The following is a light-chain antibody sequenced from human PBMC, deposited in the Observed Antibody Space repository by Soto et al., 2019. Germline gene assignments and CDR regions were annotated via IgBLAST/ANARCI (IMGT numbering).Light chain of an antibody. Sequence: EIVMTQSPATLSVSARERATLSCRASQSVSNNLAWYQQKPGQAPRLLIHDASTRAAGIPARFSGSGSGTEFTLTISSLQSEDFAVYYCKQYNNWRTFGQGTKVEIK. CDR1: QSVSNN. CDR3: KQYNNWRT. CDR2: DAS. J-gene: IGKJ1*01. V-gene: IGKV3-15*01.